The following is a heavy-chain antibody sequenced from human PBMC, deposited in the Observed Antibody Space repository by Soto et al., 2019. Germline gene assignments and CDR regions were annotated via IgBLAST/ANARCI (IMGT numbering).Heavy chain of an antibody. Sequence: EVQLVESGGGLVKPGGSPRLSCAASGFTFSSYSMNWVRQAPGKGLEWVSSISSSSSYIYYADSVKGRFTISRDNAKNSLYLQMNSLRAEDTAVYYCAREGLYDSPLDVWGQGTTVTVSS. CDR1: GFTFSSYS. D-gene: IGHD3-3*01. CDR3: AREGLYDSPLDV. CDR2: ISSSSSYI. J-gene: IGHJ6*02. V-gene: IGHV3-21*01.